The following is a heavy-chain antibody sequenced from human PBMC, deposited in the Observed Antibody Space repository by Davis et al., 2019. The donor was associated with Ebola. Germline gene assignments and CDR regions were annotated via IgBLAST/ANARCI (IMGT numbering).Heavy chain of an antibody. V-gene: IGHV3-7*03. Sequence: PGGPLRPSCPAPGSSSSSHWMSGAPQPPGKGLEWVPKIRQDGSEKHYLDSVKGRLTTSRDNAKNSLYLQMNSLRAEDTAVYYCAREAVWRFDPWGQGTLVTVSS. CDR2: IRQDGSEK. CDR3: AREAVWRFDP. D-gene: IGHD3-16*01. J-gene: IGHJ5*02. CDR1: GSSSSSHW.